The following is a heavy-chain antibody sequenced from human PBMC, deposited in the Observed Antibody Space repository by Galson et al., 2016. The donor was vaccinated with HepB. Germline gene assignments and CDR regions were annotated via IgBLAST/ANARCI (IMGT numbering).Heavy chain of an antibody. D-gene: IGHD3-22*01. CDR2: ISFDGSNR. Sequence: SLRLSCAASGFAFSIYGMHWVRQAPGKGLEWVAVISFDGSNRYYPDSVRGRFTISKDNSKNTLDLQMDGLREEDTAVYYCAKTPKSSGYYAYFDYWGQGTLVIVSS. CDR3: AKTPKSSGYYAYFDY. CDR1: GFAFSIYG. V-gene: IGHV3-30*18. J-gene: IGHJ4*02.